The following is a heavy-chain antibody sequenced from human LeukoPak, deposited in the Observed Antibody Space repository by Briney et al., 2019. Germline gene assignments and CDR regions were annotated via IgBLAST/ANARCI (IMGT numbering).Heavy chain of an antibody. Sequence: SETLSLTCTVSGGSISGGDYYWSWIRQPPGKGLEWIGYIYYSGSTYYNPSLKSRVTISLDTSKNQFSLKLSSVTAADTAVYYCARDSLIAAAGISDYWGQGTLVTVSS. CDR3: ARDSLIAAAGISDY. D-gene: IGHD6-13*01. J-gene: IGHJ4*02. CDR2: IYYSGST. V-gene: IGHV4-30-4*01. CDR1: GGSISGGDYY.